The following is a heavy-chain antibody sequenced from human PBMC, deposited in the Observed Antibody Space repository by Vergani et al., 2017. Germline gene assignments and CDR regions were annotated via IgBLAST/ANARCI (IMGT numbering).Heavy chain of an antibody. CDR2: ISGSGGST. CDR1: GFTFSSYA. V-gene: IGHV3-23*01. Sequence: EVQLLESGGGLVQPGGSLRLSCAASGFTFSSYAMSWVRQAPGKGLEWVSAISGSGGSTYYADSVKGRFTISRDNSKNTLYLQMNSLRAEDKAVYYCAKWDIVVVVAPRAFDIWGQGTMVTVSS. CDR3: AKWDIVVVVAPRAFDI. D-gene: IGHD2-15*01. J-gene: IGHJ3*02.